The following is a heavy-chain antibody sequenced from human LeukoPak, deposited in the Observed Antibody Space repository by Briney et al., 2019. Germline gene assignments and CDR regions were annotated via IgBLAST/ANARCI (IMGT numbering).Heavy chain of an antibody. V-gene: IGHV1-18*01. CDR2: ISAYYGNT. CDR3: ARLDCTTTRCYIFDY. D-gene: IGHD2-2*02. CDR1: GYTFTSFG. Sequence: ASVEVSCKASGYTFTSFGISWVRQAPGQGLEWMGWISAYYGNTNYAQNFQGRVTMTTDTSTSTAYMELWSLTSDDTAVYYCARLDCTTTRCYIFDYWGQGTLVTVSS. J-gene: IGHJ4*02.